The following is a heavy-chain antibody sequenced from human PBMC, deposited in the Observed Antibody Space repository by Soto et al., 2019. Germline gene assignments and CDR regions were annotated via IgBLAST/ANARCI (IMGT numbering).Heavy chain of an antibody. CDR1: GGTFSSYA. CDR2: IIPIFGTA. Sequence: QVQLVQSGAEVKKPGSSVKVSCKASGGTFSSYAISWVRQAPGQGLEWMGGIIPIFGTANYAQKFQGRVTITAEESTSTPYMELSSLRSKDTTVYYCARDRIPGTTFYYYGMDVWGQGTTVTVSS. CDR3: ARDRIPGTTFYYYGMDV. D-gene: IGHD1-7*01. V-gene: IGHV1-69*01. J-gene: IGHJ6*02.